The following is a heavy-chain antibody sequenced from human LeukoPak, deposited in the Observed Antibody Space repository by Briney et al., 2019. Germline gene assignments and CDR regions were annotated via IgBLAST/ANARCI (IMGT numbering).Heavy chain of an antibody. CDR2: ISGSGGST. D-gene: IGHD6-19*01. J-gene: IGHJ4*02. V-gene: IGHV3-23*01. Sequence: PGGSLRLSCGASGFTFSSYAMSWVRQAPGGGLEWVSAISGSGGSTYYADSVKGRFTSSRDNTKNTLYLQMNSLRAEDTAVYYCANDYSSPDYWGQGTLVTVSS. CDR1: GFTFSSYA. CDR3: ANDYSSPDY.